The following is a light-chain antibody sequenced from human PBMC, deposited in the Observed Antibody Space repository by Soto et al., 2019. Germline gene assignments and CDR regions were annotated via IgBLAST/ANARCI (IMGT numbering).Light chain of an antibody. CDR3: QQYYSWPRT. J-gene: IGKJ1*01. CDR1: QSVSST. CDR2: GAS. V-gene: IGKV3-15*01. Sequence: EILMTQSPATLSVSPGERATLSCRASQSVSSTLAWYQQKPGQAPRLLIYGASTRATDIPARFSGSGSGTEFTLTISSLQSEDFAVYYGQQYYSWPRTFGQGTNVEI.